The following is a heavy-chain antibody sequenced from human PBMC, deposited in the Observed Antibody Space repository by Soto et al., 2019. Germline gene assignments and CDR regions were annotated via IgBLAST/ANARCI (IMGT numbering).Heavy chain of an antibody. CDR1: GYSVASNSAA. CDR3: ASEVAYYDFWSGYYRYYGMDV. D-gene: IGHD3-3*01. Sequence: PSHTRSLTCAISGYSVASNSAAWNLIRQSPSRGLEWLGRTYYRSKWYNDYAVSVKSRITINPDTSKNQFSLQLNSVTPEDTAVYYCASEVAYYDFWSGYYRYYGMDVWGQGTTVTVSS. V-gene: IGHV6-1*01. J-gene: IGHJ6*02. CDR2: TYYRSKWYN.